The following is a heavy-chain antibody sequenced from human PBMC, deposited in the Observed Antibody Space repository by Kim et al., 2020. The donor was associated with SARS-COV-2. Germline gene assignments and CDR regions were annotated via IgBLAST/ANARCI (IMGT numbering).Heavy chain of an antibody. Sequence: GRFTISRDDSKNTLYLQMNSLKTEDTAVYYCTTGSYDYVWGSYQPDYFDYWGQGTLVTVSS. V-gene: IGHV3-15*01. J-gene: IGHJ4*02. CDR3: TTGSYDYVWGSYQPDYFDY. D-gene: IGHD3-16*02.